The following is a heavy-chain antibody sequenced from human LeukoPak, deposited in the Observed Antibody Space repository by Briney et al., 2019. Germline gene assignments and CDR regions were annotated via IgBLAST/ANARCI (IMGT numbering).Heavy chain of an antibody. Sequence: PGGSLRLSCAASGFTDSDYYMSLVRQAPGKGLEWVANIKQDGSEKYYVDSVKGRFTISRDNAKNSLYLQMNSLRAEDTAVYYCARDLSPGYSSSRYDYWGQGTLVTVSS. CDR1: GFTDSDYY. J-gene: IGHJ4*02. D-gene: IGHD6-13*01. CDR2: IKQDGSEK. CDR3: ARDLSPGYSSSRYDY. V-gene: IGHV3-7*01.